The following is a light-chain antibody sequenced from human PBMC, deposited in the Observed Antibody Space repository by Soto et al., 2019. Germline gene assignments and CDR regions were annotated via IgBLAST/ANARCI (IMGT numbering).Light chain of an antibody. J-gene: IGKJ1*01. CDR1: QSISDT. CDR2: GVS. V-gene: IGKV3-15*01. CDR3: QQYDNWPWT. Sequence: EIVMTQSPATLSVSPGGRATLSCRASQSISDTLAWYQQKPGQAPRLLIYGVSTRAAGFPARFSGSGSGTDFTLTISSLQSEDFAVYYCQQYDNWPWTFGQGTKVDNK.